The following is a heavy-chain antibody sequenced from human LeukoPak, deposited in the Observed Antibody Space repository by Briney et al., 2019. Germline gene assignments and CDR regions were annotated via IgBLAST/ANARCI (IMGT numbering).Heavy chain of an antibody. J-gene: IGHJ6*03. CDR2: IKEYASEK. Sequence: PGGSLRLSCAVSGFTFSIYWMNWVCQAPGEGLEWVANIKEYASEKNYVDSVKGRFTISRDNAKNSLYLQMNSLRAEETVVYYCARVRYMDVCGKGTTVTVSS. CDR3: ARVRYMDV. CDR1: GFTFSIYW. V-gene: IGHV3-7*04.